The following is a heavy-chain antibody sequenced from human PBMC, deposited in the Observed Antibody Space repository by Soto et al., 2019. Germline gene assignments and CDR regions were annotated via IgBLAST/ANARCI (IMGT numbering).Heavy chain of an antibody. CDR1: GFQFSSYE. D-gene: IGHD6-6*01. V-gene: IGHV3-48*03. J-gene: IGHJ3*01. CDR3: ARGAFWYTTSTTDDAFDV. CDR2: ISHSGATI. Sequence: AGGSLRLSCAASGFQFSSYEMNWVRQAPGKGLEWVAHISHSGATIFYADSVKGRFTISRDNTNNSLSLQMNSLRAEDTAIYYCARGAFWYTTSTTDDAFDVWGRGTVVTVSS.